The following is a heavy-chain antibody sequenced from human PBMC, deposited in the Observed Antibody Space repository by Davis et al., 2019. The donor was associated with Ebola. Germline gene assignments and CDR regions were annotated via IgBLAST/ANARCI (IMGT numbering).Heavy chain of an antibody. D-gene: IGHD3-16*02. CDR2: ISSSSSTI. CDR1: GFTFSSYS. CDR3: ASGVTFGGVIVFDAFDI. Sequence: GGSLRLSCAASGFTFSSYSMNWVRQAPGKGLEWVSYISSSSSTIYYADSVKGRFTISRDNAKNSLYLQMNSLRDEDTAVYYCASGVTFGGVIVFDAFDIWGQGTMVTVSS. V-gene: IGHV3-48*02. J-gene: IGHJ3*02.